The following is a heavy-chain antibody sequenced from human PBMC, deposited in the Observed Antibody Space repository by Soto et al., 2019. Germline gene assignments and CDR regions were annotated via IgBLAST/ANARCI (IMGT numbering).Heavy chain of an antibody. J-gene: IGHJ4*02. V-gene: IGHV4-4*07. CDR2: IYTSGIT. CDR1: GGSISSYY. Sequence: SETLSLTCTGSGGSISSYYWTWIRQPAGKGLEWIGRIYTSGITNYNPSLKSRVTMSIDTSKSQFSLKLSSVTAADTALYYCARERANFGDLEYWGQGALVTVSS. D-gene: IGHD4-17*01. CDR3: ARERANFGDLEY.